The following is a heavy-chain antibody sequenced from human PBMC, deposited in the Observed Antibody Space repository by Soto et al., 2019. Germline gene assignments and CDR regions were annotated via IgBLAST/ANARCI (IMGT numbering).Heavy chain of an antibody. CDR1: GFTFSSYG. CDR3: ARDLSYCSGGSCLGNYYYYYMDV. V-gene: IGHV3-30*03. CDR2: ISYDGSNK. J-gene: IGHJ6*03. Sequence: GGSLRLSCAASGFTFSSYGMHWVRQAPGKGLEWVAVISYDGSNKYYADSVKGRFTISRDNAKNSLYLQMNSLRAEDTAVYYCARDLSYCSGGSCLGNYYYYYMDVWGKGTTVTVSS. D-gene: IGHD2-15*01.